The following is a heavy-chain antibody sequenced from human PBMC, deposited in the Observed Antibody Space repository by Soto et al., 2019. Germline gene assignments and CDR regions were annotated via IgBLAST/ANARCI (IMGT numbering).Heavy chain of an antibody. J-gene: IGHJ3*02. CDR3: AREAHFYGRSDVFDI. D-gene: IGHD3-10*02. CDR2: IKWDASEK. Sequence: GGSLRLSCAASGFTFGIYWMSWVRQAPGKGLEWLATIKWDASEKKYVDSVKGRFTMSRDNAKNSLYLQMDSLRAEDTAVYFCAREAHFYGRSDVFDIWGQGTMVTVSS. V-gene: IGHV3-7*01. CDR1: GFTFGIYW.